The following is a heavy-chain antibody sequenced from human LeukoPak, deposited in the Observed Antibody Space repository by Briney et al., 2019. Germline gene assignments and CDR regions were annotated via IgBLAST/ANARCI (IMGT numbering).Heavy chain of an antibody. D-gene: IGHD3-3*01. CDR3: ARDVSTGVVIQHFDY. V-gene: IGHV3-7*01. CDR2: IKYDGSQT. Sequence: GGSLRLSCAASGFTLSTYWMHWVRQAPGKGLEWVANIKYDGSQTYYVDSVKGRFAISRDNAKNSLYLQMNSLRAEDTAVYYCARDVSTGVVIQHFDYWGQGTLVTVSS. CDR1: GFTLSTYW. J-gene: IGHJ4*02.